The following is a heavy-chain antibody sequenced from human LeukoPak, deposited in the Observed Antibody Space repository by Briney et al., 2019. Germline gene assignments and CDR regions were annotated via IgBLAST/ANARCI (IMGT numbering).Heavy chain of an antibody. V-gene: IGHV4-59*01. D-gene: IGHD2-2*01. J-gene: IGHJ5*02. CDR2: VYYSAST. CDR3: ARGPCSSANCYWSLDH. Sequence: SETLSLTCSVSGGSIKDYRWSWIRQPPGKGLEYIGFVYYSASTNYNPSLKSRVTMSLDTSKNQFSLNLNSVTAADTGVYYCARGPCSSANCYWSLDHWGQGTLVTVSS. CDR1: GGSIKDYR.